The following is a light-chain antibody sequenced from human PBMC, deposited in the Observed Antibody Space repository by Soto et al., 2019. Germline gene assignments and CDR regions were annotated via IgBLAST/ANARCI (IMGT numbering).Light chain of an antibody. V-gene: IGLV2-14*01. Sequence: QSVLPPPPSASGSPGQSVTISCTGTSSAVGNYKYVSWYQQHPGKAPNLMIYEVSNRPSGVSNRFSGSKSGNTASLTISGLQAEDETDYYCFSYTSSGTYVFGTGTKVTVL. J-gene: IGLJ1*01. CDR2: EVS. CDR1: SSAVGNYKY. CDR3: FSYTSSGTYV.